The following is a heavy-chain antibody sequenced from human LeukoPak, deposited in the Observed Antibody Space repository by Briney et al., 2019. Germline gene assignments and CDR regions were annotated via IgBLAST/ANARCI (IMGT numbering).Heavy chain of an antibody. CDR1: GGSISSGDYS. D-gene: IGHD6-19*01. CDR2: IYHSGST. Sequence: SETLPLTCAVSGGSISSGDYSWSWIRQPPGKGLEWIGYIYHSGSTYYNPSLKSRVTISVDKSKNQFSLKLRSVTAADTAVYYCARAPTPSIAVAGYYFDYWGQGTLVTVSS. V-gene: IGHV4-30-2*01. CDR3: ARAPTPSIAVAGYYFDY. J-gene: IGHJ4*02.